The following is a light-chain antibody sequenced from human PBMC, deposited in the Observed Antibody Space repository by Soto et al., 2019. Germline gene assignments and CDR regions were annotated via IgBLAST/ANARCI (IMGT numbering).Light chain of an antibody. CDR3: QHRGKWPRT. J-gene: IGKJ2*01. CDR2: GAS. Sequence: EIVLTQSPATLSLSPGERATLSCRASQSVSSYLAWYQQKPGQAPRLLIHGASNRATGIPARFSGSGSGTDFSLTISSLESEDFAVYYSQHRGKWPRTFGHGTNLEIK. V-gene: IGKV3-11*01. CDR1: QSVSSY.